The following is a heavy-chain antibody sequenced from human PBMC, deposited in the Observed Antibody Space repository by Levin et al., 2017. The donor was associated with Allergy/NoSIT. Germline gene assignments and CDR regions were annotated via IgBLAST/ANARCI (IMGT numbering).Heavy chain of an antibody. J-gene: IGHJ5*02. V-gene: IGHV4-59*01. CDR1: GGSISSYY. Sequence: GSLRLSCTVSGGSISSYYWSWIRQPPGKGLEWIGYIYYSGSTNYNPSLKSRVTISVDTSKNQFSLKLSSVTAADTAVYYCAREYRRASSSWYPGNWFDPWGQGTLVTVSS. CDR3: AREYRRASSSWYPGNWFDP. CDR2: IYYSGST. D-gene: IGHD6-13*01.